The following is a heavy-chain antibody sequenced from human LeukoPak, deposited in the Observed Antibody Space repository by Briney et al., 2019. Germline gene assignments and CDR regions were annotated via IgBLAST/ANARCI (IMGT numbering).Heavy chain of an antibody. J-gene: IGHJ4*02. CDR1: GYTFTSYY. CDR2: INPSGGST. D-gene: IGHD3-22*01. CDR3: ARASIWLFDH. Sequence: ASVKLSCKVSGYTFTSYYMHWVRQAPGQGLEWMGIINPSGGSTTYAQKFQGRITVTRDTSTSTVYMEVSSLRSEDTAIYFCARASIWLFDHWGQGTLVTVSS. V-gene: IGHV1-46*01.